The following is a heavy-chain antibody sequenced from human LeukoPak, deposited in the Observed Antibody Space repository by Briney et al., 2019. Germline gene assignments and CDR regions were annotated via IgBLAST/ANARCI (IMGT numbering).Heavy chain of an antibody. Sequence: SETLSLTCTVSGGSISSGSYYWSWIRQPAGKGLEWIGRIYTSGSTNYNPSLKSRVTISVDTSKNQFSLKLSSVTAADTAVYYCARFYYGSYLFDYWGQGTLVTVSS. D-gene: IGHD1-26*01. CDR2: IYTSGST. CDR3: ARFYYGSYLFDY. J-gene: IGHJ4*02. CDR1: GGSISSGSYY. V-gene: IGHV4-61*02.